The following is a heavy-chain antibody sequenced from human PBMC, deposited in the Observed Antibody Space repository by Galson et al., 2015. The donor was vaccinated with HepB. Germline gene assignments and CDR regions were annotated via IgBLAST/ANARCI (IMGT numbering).Heavy chain of an antibody. J-gene: IGHJ1*01. CDR1: GFTFSSYG. CDR2: IWYDGSNK. CDR3: AADTMYSSGWYLPH. V-gene: IGHV3-33*01. Sequence: SLRLSCAASGFTFSSYGMHWVRQAPGKGLEWVAVIWYDGSNKYYADSVKGRFTISRDNSKNTVYLQMNSLRAEDTAVYNCAADTMYSSGWYLPHWGQGTLVTVSS. D-gene: IGHD6-19*01.